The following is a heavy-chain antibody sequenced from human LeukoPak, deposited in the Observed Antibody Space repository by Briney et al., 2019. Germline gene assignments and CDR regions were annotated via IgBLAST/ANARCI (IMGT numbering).Heavy chain of an antibody. Sequence: GGSLRLSCAASGFTFSRYGMHWVRQASGKGLEWVALISYDGSNKYYADSVKGRFTISRDNSKNTLYLQMNSLRHEDTAVYHCAKGDPYGSGSYPVDYWGQGTLVTVSS. CDR1: GFTFSRYG. CDR3: AKGDPYGSGSYPVDY. CDR2: ISYDGSNK. J-gene: IGHJ4*02. V-gene: IGHV3-30*18. D-gene: IGHD3-10*01.